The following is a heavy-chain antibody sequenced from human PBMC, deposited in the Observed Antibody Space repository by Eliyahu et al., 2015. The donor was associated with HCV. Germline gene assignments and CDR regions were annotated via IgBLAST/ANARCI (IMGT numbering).Heavy chain of an antibody. V-gene: IGHV3-9*01. J-gene: IGHJ4*02. Sequence: EVQLVDSGGALVQPGRSLRLXCAASGFTYDDYAMPWVRQAPGKGLXWVAGITWNSGSIDYTDSVKGRFTISRDNAKKTLHLQMNSLRPDDTAIYFCAKDFSGSQTFYFDSWGQGTPVTVSS. CDR1: GFTYDDYA. D-gene: IGHD6-25*01. CDR3: AKDFSGSQTFYFDS. CDR2: ITWNSGSI.